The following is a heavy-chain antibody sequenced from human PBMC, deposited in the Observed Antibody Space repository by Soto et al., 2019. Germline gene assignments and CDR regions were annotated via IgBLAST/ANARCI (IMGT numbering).Heavy chain of an antibody. J-gene: IGHJ4*02. Sequence: GGSLRLSCAASGFTFSSYGMHWVRQAPGKGLEWVAVIWYDGSNKYYADSVKGRFTISRDNSKNTLYLQMNSLRAEDTAVYYCARAPIFRSSSWYFPYFDYWGQGTLVTVS. CDR3: ARAPIFRSSSWYFPYFDY. CDR2: IWYDGSNK. V-gene: IGHV3-33*01. D-gene: IGHD6-13*01. CDR1: GFTFSSYG.